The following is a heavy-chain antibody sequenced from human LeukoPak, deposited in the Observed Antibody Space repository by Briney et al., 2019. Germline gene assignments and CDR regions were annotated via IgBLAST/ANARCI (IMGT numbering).Heavy chain of an antibody. CDR3: ARGKAVADPYYYYGMDV. CDR2: IYPGGSDT. Sequence: PGESLKISCKGSGYSFTSYWIGWVRQMPGKGLEWMGIIYPGGSDTRYSPSFQGQVTISADKSISTAYLQWSSLKASDTAMYYCARGKAVADPYYYYGMDVWGQGTTVTVSS. V-gene: IGHV5-51*01. J-gene: IGHJ6*02. D-gene: IGHD6-19*01. CDR1: GYSFTSYW.